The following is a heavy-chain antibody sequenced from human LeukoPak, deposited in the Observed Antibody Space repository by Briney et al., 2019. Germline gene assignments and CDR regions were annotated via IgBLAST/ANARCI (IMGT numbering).Heavy chain of an antibody. Sequence: ASVKVSCKASGYTYTNYAINWVRQAPGQGLEWMGWINTNTGNPTYAQGFTGRFVFSLDTPVSTAYLQISSLKAEDTAVYYCARDSYYYDSSSRTFDYWGQGTLVTVSS. CDR3: ARDSYYYDSSSRTFDY. D-gene: IGHD3-22*01. CDR1: GYTYTNYA. V-gene: IGHV7-4-1*02. CDR2: INTNTGNP. J-gene: IGHJ4*02.